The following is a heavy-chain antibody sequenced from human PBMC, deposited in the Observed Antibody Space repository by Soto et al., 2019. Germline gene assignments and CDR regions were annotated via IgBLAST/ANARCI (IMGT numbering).Heavy chain of an antibody. CDR2: ISYDGSNK. CDR1: GFTFSSYG. Sequence: QVQLVESGGGVVQPGRSLRLSCAASGFTFSSYGMHWVRQAPGKGLEWVAVISYDGSNKYYADSVKGRFTISRDNSKKTLYLQMNSLRAEDTAVYYCAKDETDIVVVVAARGSDYWGQGTLVTVSS. V-gene: IGHV3-30*18. CDR3: AKDETDIVVVVAARGSDY. J-gene: IGHJ4*02. D-gene: IGHD2-15*01.